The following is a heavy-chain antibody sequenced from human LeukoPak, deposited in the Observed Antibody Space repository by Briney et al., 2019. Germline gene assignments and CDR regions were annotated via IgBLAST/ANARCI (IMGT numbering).Heavy chain of an antibody. Sequence: GRSLRLSCADSGITFSTYGIHWVRQVPGKGLEWVAVISHDGSNYYYADSVKGRFTISRDNSKNTLYLQMNSLRTEDTAVYYCAKATSSSWYYFADWGLEPLVTVSS. V-gene: IGHV3-30*18. CDR3: AKATSSSWYYFAD. CDR2: ISHDGSNY. CDR1: GITFSTYG. J-gene: IGHJ4*02. D-gene: IGHD6-13*01.